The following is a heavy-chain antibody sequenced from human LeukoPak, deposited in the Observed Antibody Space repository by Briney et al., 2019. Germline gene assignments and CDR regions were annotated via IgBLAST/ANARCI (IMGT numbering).Heavy chain of an antibody. CDR3: ARVSGYDWESFYDY. J-gene: IGHJ4*02. V-gene: IGHV4-4*02. CDR1: GGSISSSNW. CDR2: IYHSGST. D-gene: IGHD5-12*01. Sequence: SGTLSLTCAVSGGSISSSNWWSWVRQPPGKGLEWIGEIYHSGSTNYNPSLKSRVTISVDTSKNQFSLKLSSVPAADTAMYYCARVSGYDWESFYDYWGQGSLVTVSS.